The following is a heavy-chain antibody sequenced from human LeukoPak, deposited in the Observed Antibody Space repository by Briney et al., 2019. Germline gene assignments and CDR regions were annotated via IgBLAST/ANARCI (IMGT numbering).Heavy chain of an antibody. CDR1: GYTFTSYD. V-gene: IGHV1-8*03. Sequence: GASVKVSCKASGYTFTSYDINWVRQASGQGLEWMGWMNPNTGNTGYAQKFQGRVTITRSTPISTVYMELSSLRSEDTAVYYCARGVGATISYYHYYIDVWGKGTTVTVSS. J-gene: IGHJ6*03. D-gene: IGHD1-26*01. CDR2: MNPNTGNT. CDR3: ARGVGATISYYHYYIDV.